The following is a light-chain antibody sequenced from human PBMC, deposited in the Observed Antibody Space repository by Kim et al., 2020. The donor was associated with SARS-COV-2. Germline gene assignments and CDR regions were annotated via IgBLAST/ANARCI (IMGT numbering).Light chain of an antibody. CDR1: KLGDKY. Sequence: SYELTQPPSVSVSPGQTDSITCSGDKLGDKYACWYQQKPGQSPVLVIYQDSKRPSGIPERFSGSNSGNTATLTISGTQAMDEADYYCQAWDSSVWVFGGG. J-gene: IGLJ3*02. CDR2: QDS. CDR3: QAWDSSVWV. V-gene: IGLV3-1*01.